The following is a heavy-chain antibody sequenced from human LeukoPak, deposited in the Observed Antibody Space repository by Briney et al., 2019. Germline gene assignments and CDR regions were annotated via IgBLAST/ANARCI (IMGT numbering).Heavy chain of an antibody. J-gene: IGHJ5*02. CDR1: GGSISGYY. Sequence: SETLSLTCTVSGGSISGYYWNWFRQPAGKGLEWIGRIFHSGSTNYNPSLNSRVTMSVDTSKNQFSLKLSSVTAADTAVYYCARSRIVLADSLDPWGQGTLVTVSS. V-gene: IGHV4-4*07. CDR3: ARSRIVLADSLDP. CDR2: IFHSGST. D-gene: IGHD6-19*01.